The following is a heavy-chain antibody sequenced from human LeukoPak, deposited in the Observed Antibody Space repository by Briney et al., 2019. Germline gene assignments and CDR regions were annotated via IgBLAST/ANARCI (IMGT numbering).Heavy chain of an antibody. D-gene: IGHD5-18*01. V-gene: IGHV4-30-4*01. CDR3: ARGYSYGYHYFDY. CDR2: IYYSGST. J-gene: IGHJ4*02. Sequence: SETLSLTCTVSGGSISSGDYYWSWIRQPPGKGLEWIGYIYYSGSTYYNPSLKSRVTISVDTSKNQFSLKLSSVTAADTAVYYCARGYSYGYHYFDYWGQGTLVTVSS. CDR1: GGSISSGDYY.